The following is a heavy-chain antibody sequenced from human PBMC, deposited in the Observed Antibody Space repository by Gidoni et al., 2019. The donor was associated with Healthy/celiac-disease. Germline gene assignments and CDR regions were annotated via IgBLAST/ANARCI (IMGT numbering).Heavy chain of an antibody. D-gene: IGHD6-19*01. CDR2: ISWNSGSI. J-gene: IGHJ4*02. CDR1: GFPFDAYA. V-gene: IGHV3-9*01. CDR3: AKDLAAVAGTGGSAFDY. Sequence: EVKLVESVGGLVQPGRSLRLSSSASGFPFDAYAMHWVRQAPGKGLEWVSGISWNSGSIGYADSVKGRFTISRDNAKNSLYLQMNSLRAEDTALYYCAKDLAAVAGTGGSAFDYWGQGTLVTVSS.